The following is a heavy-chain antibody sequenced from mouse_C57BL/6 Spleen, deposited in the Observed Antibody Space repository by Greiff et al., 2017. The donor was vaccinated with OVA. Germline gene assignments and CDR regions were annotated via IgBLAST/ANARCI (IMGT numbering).Heavy chain of an antibody. CDR3: ARKLLWYAMDY. Sequence: EVKLMESGGGLVQPGGSLSLSCAASGFTFTDYYMSWVRQPPGKALEWLGFIRNKANGYTTEYSASVKGRFTISRDNSQSILYLQMNALRAEDSATYYCARKLLWYAMDYWGQGTSVTVSS. V-gene: IGHV7-3*01. CDR1: GFTFTDYY. CDR2: IRNKANGYTT. D-gene: IGHD1-1*02. J-gene: IGHJ4*01.